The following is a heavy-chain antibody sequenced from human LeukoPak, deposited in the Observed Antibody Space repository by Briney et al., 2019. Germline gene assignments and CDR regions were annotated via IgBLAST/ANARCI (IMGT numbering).Heavy chain of an antibody. Sequence: PSQTLSLTCTVSGGSISSGSYYWSWIRQPAGKGLEWIGRIYTSGSTNYNPSLKSRVTIPVDTSKNQFSLKLSSVTAADTAVYYCARDHPKLYCSGGSCYAGYDYWGQGTLVTVSS. J-gene: IGHJ4*02. CDR3: ARDHPKLYCSGGSCYAGYDY. CDR1: GGSISSGSYY. V-gene: IGHV4-61*02. D-gene: IGHD2-15*01. CDR2: IYTSGST.